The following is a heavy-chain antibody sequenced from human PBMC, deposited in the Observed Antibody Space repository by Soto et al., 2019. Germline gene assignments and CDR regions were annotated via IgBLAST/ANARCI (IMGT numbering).Heavy chain of an antibody. CDR3: ARDLSGFDP. V-gene: IGHV1-3*05. J-gene: IGHJ5*02. CDR2: INAGNGNT. Sequence: QVQLVQSGAEERKPGASVKVSCKASGYTFTSYAIHWVRQAPGQRLEWMGWINAGNGNTKYAQQFQGRVTITRDTTANTAYMELSSLRSEDTALYYCARDLSGFDPWGQGTLVTVSS. CDR1: GYTFTSYA.